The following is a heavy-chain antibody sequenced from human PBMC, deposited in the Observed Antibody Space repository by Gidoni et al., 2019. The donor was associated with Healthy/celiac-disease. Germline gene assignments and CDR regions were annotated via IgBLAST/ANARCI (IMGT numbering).Heavy chain of an antibody. Sequence: EVQLLESGGGLVQPGGSLRLSCAASGFTFSSYAMSWVRQAPGKGLEWVSALSGSGGSTYYADSVKGRFTISRDNSKNTLYLQMNSLRAEDTAVYYCAKPYDILTGYYRDWGQGTLVTVSS. J-gene: IGHJ4*02. V-gene: IGHV3-23*01. CDR1: GFTFSSYA. D-gene: IGHD3-9*01. CDR2: LSGSGGST. CDR3: AKPYDILTGYYRD.